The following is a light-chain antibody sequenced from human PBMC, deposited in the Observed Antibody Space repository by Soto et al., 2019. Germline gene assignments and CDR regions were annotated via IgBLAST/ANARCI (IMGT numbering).Light chain of an antibody. CDR3: QQVNSYPIT. CDR2: IAS. J-gene: IGKJ5*01. CDR1: QGIRNY. V-gene: IGKV1-9*01. Sequence: DLQLTQSPSFLSASVGDRVTITCRASQGIRNYLAWYQQKPGRAPKLLIYIASTLQSGVPSRFSGSYSGTEFTLTITSLQPEDFATYYGQQVNSYPITFGQGTRLEIK.